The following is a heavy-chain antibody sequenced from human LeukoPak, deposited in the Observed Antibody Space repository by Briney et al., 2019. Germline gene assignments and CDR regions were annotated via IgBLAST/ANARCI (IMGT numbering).Heavy chain of an antibody. CDR2: INPNSGGT. Sequence: ASVKVSCKASGYTFTGYYMHWVRQAPGQGLEWMGWINPNSGGTNYAQKFQGRVTMTRDTSISTAHMELSRLRSDDAAVYFCPRDGEGDCSSTSCPYRGIQNYYYYYGMDVWGQGTTVTVSS. V-gene: IGHV1-2*02. D-gene: IGHD2-2*01. CDR3: PRDGEGDCSSTSCPYRGIQNYYYYYGMDV. CDR1: GYTFTGYY. J-gene: IGHJ6*02.